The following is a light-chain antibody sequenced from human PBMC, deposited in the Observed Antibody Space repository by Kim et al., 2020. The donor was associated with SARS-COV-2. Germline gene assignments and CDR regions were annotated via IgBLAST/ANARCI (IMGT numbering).Light chain of an antibody. J-gene: IGLJ1*01. V-gene: IGLV2-23*02. CDR1: SSDVGNYNL. CDR3: CSYAGTSTYYV. CDR2: EVS. Sequence: QSITISCTGTSSDVGNYNLVSWYQQHPGKAPKLMIYEVSKRPSGVSDRFSGSKSGNTASLTISGLQAEDEADYYCCSYAGTSTYYVFGTGTKVTVL.